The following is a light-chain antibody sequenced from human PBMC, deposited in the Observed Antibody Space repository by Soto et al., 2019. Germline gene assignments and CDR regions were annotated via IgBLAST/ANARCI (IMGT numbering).Light chain of an antibody. J-gene: IGKJ5*01. Sequence: DIQMTHSPSSLSASVGDRVIITFRASQTISSHLNWYQQKPGKAPNLLVYAASSLQSGVPSRFTGSGPGTDFTLTISSLQPEDFATYFCQQSYTTPITFGQGTRLEIK. CDR1: QTISSH. CDR3: QQSYTTPIT. CDR2: AAS. V-gene: IGKV1-39*01.